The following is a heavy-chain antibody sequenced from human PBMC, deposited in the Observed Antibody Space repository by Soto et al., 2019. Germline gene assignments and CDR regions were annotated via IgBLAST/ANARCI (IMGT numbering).Heavy chain of an antibody. CDR2: TYYRSKWYN. J-gene: IGHJ6*02. D-gene: IGHD1-7*01. CDR3: ARDQGVGYNWNYLGYYYGMAV. Sequence: SPSRGLEWLGRTYYRSKWYNDYAVSVKSRITINPDTSKNQFSLQLNSVTPEDTAVYYCARDQGVGYNWNYLGYYYGMAVRAHGTTVPVSS. V-gene: IGHV6-1*01.